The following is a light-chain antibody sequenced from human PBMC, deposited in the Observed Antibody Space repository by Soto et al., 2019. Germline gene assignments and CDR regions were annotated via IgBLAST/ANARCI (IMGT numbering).Light chain of an antibody. Sequence: EIVLTQSPGTLSFSPGEIATLSSRASQSVSSSYLAWYQQKPGQAPRLLIYGASSRATGIPDRFSGSGSGTDFTLTISRLEPEDFAVYYCQQYGSFFGGGTKVDIK. V-gene: IGKV3-20*01. CDR3: QQYGSF. CDR1: QSVSSSY. J-gene: IGKJ4*01. CDR2: GAS.